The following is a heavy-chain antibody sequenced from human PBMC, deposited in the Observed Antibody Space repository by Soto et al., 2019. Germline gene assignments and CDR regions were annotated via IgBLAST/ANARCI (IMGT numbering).Heavy chain of an antibody. CDR3: GKGNGRDSGYGFSLGY. J-gene: IGHJ4*02. V-gene: IGHV3-30*18. CDR2: ISYDGRNK. D-gene: IGHD5-12*01. CDR1: GFTFSSYG. Sequence: QVQLVESGGGVVQPGRSLRLSCAASGFTFSSYGMHWVRQAPGKGLEWVAVISYDGRNKYYADSVKGRFTISRDNSNNTLYLEMNSLRAEDTSVYYCGKGNGRDSGYGFSLGYWCQGTLVTVAS.